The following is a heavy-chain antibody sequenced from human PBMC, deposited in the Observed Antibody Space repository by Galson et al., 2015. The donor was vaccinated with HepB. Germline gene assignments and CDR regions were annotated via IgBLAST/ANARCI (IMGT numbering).Heavy chain of an antibody. D-gene: IGHD3-10*01. CDR3: TCALRITMVRGEAFDI. V-gene: IGHV4-59*01. CDR1: GGSISSYY. CDR2: IYYSGST. Sequence: SETLSLTCTVSGGSISSYYWSWIRQPPGKGLEWIGYIYYSGSTNYNPSLKSRVTISVDTSKNQFSLKLSSVTAADTAVYYCTCALRITMVRGEAFDIWGQGTMVTVSS. J-gene: IGHJ3*02.